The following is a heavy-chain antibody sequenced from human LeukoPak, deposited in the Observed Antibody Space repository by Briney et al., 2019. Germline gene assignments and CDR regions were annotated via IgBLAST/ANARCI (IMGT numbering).Heavy chain of an antibody. D-gene: IGHD3-3*02. V-gene: IGHV3-48*03. J-gene: IGHJ2*01. CDR1: GFTFSSYE. CDR3: ARGKFSTNWTFDL. CDR2: ISSSGSTI. Sequence: GGSLRLSCAASGFTFSSYEMNWVRQAPGKGLEWVSYISSSGSTIYYADSVKGRFTISRDNAKNSLYLQMNSLRAEDTAVYFCARGKFSTNWTFDLWGRGTRVTVSS.